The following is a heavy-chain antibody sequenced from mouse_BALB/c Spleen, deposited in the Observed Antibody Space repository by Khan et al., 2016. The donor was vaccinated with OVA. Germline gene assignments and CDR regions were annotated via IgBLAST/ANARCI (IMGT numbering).Heavy chain of an antibody. Sequence: VQLQQSGPSLVKPSQTLSLICSVTGDSITSGYWNWIRKFPGNTLAFMGYMIYSGHTYYNPSLKSRFSLTRHTSKNQYYLQLNSVTTEDTATYYGARSTYKYAVLYWGRGTLVSVSA. D-gene: IGHD2-14*01. J-gene: IGHJ3*01. CDR2: MIYSGHT. V-gene: IGHV3-8*02. CDR3: ARSTYKYAVLY. CDR1: GDSITSGY.